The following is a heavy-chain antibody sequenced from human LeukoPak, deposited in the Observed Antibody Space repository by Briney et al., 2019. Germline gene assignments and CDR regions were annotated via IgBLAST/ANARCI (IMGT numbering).Heavy chain of an antibody. Sequence: SETLSLTCTVSGGSISSSSYYWGWIRQPPGKGLEWIGSIYYSGSTYYNPSLKSRVTISVDTSKNQFSLKLSSVTAADTAVYYCATVIRGTVYFDYWGQGTLVTVSS. CDR3: ATVIRGTVYFDY. CDR1: GGSISSSSYY. CDR2: IYYSGST. V-gene: IGHV4-39*07. D-gene: IGHD1/OR15-1a*01. J-gene: IGHJ4*02.